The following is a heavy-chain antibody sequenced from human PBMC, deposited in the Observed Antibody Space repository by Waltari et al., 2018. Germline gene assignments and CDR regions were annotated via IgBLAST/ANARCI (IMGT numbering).Heavy chain of an antibody. Sequence: QVQLVESGGGVVQPGGSLRLSCAASGFTFSSYGMHWVRQAPGKGLEWVALIRYDGSNKYYADSVKGRFTISRDNSKNTLYLQMNSLRAEDTAVYYCAKEAVAGYLDYWGQGTLVTVSS. D-gene: IGHD6-19*01. CDR2: IRYDGSNK. V-gene: IGHV3-30*02. J-gene: IGHJ4*02. CDR3: AKEAVAGYLDY. CDR1: GFTFSSYG.